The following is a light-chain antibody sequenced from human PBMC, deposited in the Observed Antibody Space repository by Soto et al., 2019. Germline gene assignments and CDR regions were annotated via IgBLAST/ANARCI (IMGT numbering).Light chain of an antibody. CDR2: AAS. Sequence: DIQLTQSPSFLSASVGDRVTITCRASRGISSYLAWYQQKPGKAPKLLIYAASSLQSGVPSRFSGSGSGTDFTLTISSLQPEDFGTYYCQQSYTTPQTFGPGTKVDI. V-gene: IGKV1-39*01. CDR1: RGISSY. CDR3: QQSYTTPQT. J-gene: IGKJ3*01.